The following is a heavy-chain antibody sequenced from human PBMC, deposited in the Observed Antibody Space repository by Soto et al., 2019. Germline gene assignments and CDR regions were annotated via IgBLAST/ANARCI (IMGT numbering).Heavy chain of an antibody. CDR3: ARDQWYSSSWYFYYYYYMDV. Sequence: GGSLRLSCAASGFTFSSYWMSWVRQAPGKGLEWVANIKQDGSEKYYVDSVKGRFTISRDNAKNSLYLQMNSLRAEDTAVYYCARDQWYSSSWYFYYYYYMDVWGKGTTVTVSS. D-gene: IGHD6-13*01. CDR1: GFTFSSYW. J-gene: IGHJ6*03. CDR2: IKQDGSEK. V-gene: IGHV3-7*01.